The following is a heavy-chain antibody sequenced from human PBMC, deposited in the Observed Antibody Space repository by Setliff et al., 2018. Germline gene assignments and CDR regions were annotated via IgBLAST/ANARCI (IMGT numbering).Heavy chain of an antibody. V-gene: IGHV3-21*06. CDR1: GFTFNNFA. D-gene: IGHD5-12*01. J-gene: IGHJ4*02. CDR3: AKVPNSGGYAGPFDF. CDR2: ISSRSTYI. Sequence: GGSLRLSCVASGFTFNNFAFNWVRQAPGKGLEWVSSISSRSTYIYYADSVKGRFTISRDNANNSLYLQMNSLRAEDTAMYYCAKVPNSGGYAGPFDFWGQGTLVTVSS.